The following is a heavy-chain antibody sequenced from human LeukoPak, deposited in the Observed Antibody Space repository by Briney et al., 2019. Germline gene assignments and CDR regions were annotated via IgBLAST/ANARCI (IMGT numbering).Heavy chain of an antibody. CDR3: ARGRYSYGHYFDY. CDR1: GGSISIYY. Sequence: SETLSLTCTVSGGSISIYYWSWIRQPPQKGLEWIGYIYYSGSTNYNPSLKSRVTISVDTSKNQFSLKLSSVTAADTAVYYCARGRYSYGHYFDYWGQGTLVTVSS. J-gene: IGHJ4*02. CDR2: IYYSGST. V-gene: IGHV4-59*01. D-gene: IGHD5-18*01.